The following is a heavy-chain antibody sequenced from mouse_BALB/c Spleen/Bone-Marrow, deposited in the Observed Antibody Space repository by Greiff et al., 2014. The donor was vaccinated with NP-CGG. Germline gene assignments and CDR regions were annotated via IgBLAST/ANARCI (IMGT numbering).Heavy chain of an antibody. V-gene: IGHV5-6-5*01. D-gene: IGHD2-3*01. CDR3: AREVDGWYYFDY. J-gene: IGHJ2*01. Sequence: EVMLVESGGGLVKPGGSLKLSCAASGFTFSSYATSWVRQTPEKRLEWVASISSGGSTYYPDSVKGRFTISRDNARNILYLQMSSLRSEDTAMYYCAREVDGWYYFDYWGQGTTLTVSS. CDR1: GFTFSSYA. CDR2: ISSGGST.